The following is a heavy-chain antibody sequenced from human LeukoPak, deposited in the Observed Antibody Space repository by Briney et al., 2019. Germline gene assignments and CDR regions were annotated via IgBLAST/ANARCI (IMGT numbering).Heavy chain of an antibody. J-gene: IGHJ3*02. V-gene: IGHV3-21*01. CDR1: GFTSSSYS. D-gene: IGHD1-26*01. CDR3: ARDEWGDAFDI. Sequence: PGGSLRLSCAASGFTSSSYSMNWVRQAPGKGLEWVSSISSSSSYIHSADSVRGRFTISRDNAKNSLFLQMNSLGAEDTAVYYCARDEWGDAFDIWGQGTMVTVFS. CDR2: ISSSSSYI.